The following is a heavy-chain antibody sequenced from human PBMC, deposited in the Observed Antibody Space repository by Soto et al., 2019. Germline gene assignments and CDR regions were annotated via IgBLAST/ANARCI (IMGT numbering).Heavy chain of an antibody. CDR1: GGSISSSSYY. CDR3: SRLFSGSYDDAFDI. Sequence: SETLSLTCTVSGGSISSSSYYWGWIRQPPGKGLEWIGSIYYSGSTYNNPSLKSRVTISADTSKNQFSLKLSPLTAAGTAVYYCSRLFSGSYDDAFDIWGQGTMVTVSS. D-gene: IGHD1-26*01. V-gene: IGHV4-39*01. CDR2: IYYSGST. J-gene: IGHJ3*02.